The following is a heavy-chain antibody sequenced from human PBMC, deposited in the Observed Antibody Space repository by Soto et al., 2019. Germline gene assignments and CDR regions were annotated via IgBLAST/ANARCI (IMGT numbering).Heavy chain of an antibody. V-gene: IGHV1-46*01. Sequence: GASVKVSCKASGFSFSDYFMHWVRQAPGQGLEWMGIINPSGDSRNYAQKFQGRVTMTRDTSTSTVYMELSSLRSEDTAVYYCARGYSSSWYPQYNWFDPWGQGTLVTVS. D-gene: IGHD6-13*01. CDR3: ARGYSSSWYPQYNWFDP. J-gene: IGHJ5*02. CDR2: INPSGDSR. CDR1: GFSFSDYF.